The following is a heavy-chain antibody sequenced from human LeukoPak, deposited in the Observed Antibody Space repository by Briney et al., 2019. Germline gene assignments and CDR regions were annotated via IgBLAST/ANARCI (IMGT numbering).Heavy chain of an antibody. Sequence: PGGSLRLSCAASGFTFSGYWMQWVRQAPERGLVWLSRINEAGSITTYADSVKGRFTISRDNAKNTLYLQMSSLRAEDTAVYYCARALASSEDYWGQGTLVTVSS. CDR3: ARALASSEDY. D-gene: IGHD6-19*01. V-gene: IGHV3-74*01. CDR1: GFTFSGYW. J-gene: IGHJ4*02. CDR2: INEAGSIT.